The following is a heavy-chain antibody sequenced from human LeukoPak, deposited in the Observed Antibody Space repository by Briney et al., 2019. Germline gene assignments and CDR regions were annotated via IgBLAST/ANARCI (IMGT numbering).Heavy chain of an antibody. V-gene: IGHV4-59*01. D-gene: IGHD1-14*01. CDR1: GGSISNFF. J-gene: IGHJ6*02. Sequence: SETLSLTCTVSGGSISNFFWAWIRQPPGKGLEWIGYIYNDGSTKYNPSLKSRVTISINVSKNQFSLKLNSVTHADTALYYCAREGTSTHRMDVWGQGTTVTVS. CDR3: AREGTSTHRMDV. CDR2: IYNDGST.